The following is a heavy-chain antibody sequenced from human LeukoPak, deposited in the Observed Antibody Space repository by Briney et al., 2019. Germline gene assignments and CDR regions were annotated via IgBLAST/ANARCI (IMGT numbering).Heavy chain of an antibody. V-gene: IGHV1-46*01. Sequence: VASVKVSCKASGYTFTSYYIHWVRQAPGQGLEWMGIINPSGGSTTYAQKFQGRVTMTRDTSTSTVYMGLSSLRSEDTAVYYCARGFYGSGSYGTFDYWGQGTLVTVSS. CDR2: INPSGGST. CDR1: GYTFTSYY. J-gene: IGHJ4*02. D-gene: IGHD3-10*01. CDR3: ARGFYGSGSYGTFDY.